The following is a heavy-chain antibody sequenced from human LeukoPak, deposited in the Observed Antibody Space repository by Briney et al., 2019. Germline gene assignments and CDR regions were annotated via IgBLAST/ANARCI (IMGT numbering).Heavy chain of an antibody. J-gene: IGHJ4*02. D-gene: IGHD3-22*01. Sequence: SETLSLTCTVSGGSISSYYWSWIRQPPGEGLEWIGYIYYSGSTNYNPSLKSRVTISVDTSKNQFSLKLSSVTAADTAVYYCARESSNYYDSSGGYDYWGQGTLVTVSS. V-gene: IGHV4-59*12. CDR3: ARESSNYYDSSGGYDY. CDR2: IYYSGST. CDR1: GGSISSYY.